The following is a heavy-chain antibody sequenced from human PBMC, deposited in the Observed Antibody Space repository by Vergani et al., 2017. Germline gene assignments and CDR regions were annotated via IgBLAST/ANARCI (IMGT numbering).Heavy chain of an antibody. CDR2: INHSGST. V-gene: IGHV4-34*01. CDR3: AREAGQLWPTYYYYYYMDV. Sequence: QVQLQQWGAGLLKPSETLSLTCAVYGGSFSGYYWSWIRQPPGKGLEWIGEINHSGSTNYNPSLKSRVTISVDTSKNQFSLKLSSVTAADTAVYYCAREAGQLWPTYYYYYYMDVWGK. D-gene: IGHD5-18*01. CDR1: GGSFSGYY. J-gene: IGHJ6*03.